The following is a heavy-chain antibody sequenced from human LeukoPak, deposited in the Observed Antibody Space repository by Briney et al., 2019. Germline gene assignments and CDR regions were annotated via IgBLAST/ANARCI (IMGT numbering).Heavy chain of an antibody. D-gene: IGHD6-19*01. CDR3: ARVRFPGYSSGWDIDY. V-gene: IGHV3-7*01. CDR1: GFTFSSYW. CDR2: IKQDGSEK. Sequence: GGSLRLSCAASGFTFSSYWMSWVRQAPGKGLEWVANIKQDGSEKYYVDSVKGRFTISRDNAKNSLYLQMNSLRAEDTAVYYCARVRFPGYSSGWDIDYWGQGTLVTVSS. J-gene: IGHJ4*02.